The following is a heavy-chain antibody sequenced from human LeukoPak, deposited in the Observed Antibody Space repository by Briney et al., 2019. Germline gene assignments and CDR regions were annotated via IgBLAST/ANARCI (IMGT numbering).Heavy chain of an antibody. CDR3: ARGHYDFWSGYPYYFDY. CDR2: IYYSGST. D-gene: IGHD3-3*01. CDR1: GGSISSYY. V-gene: IGHV4-59*01. Sequence: SETLSLTCTVSGGSISSYYWSWIRQPPGKGLEWIGYIYYSGSTNYNPSLKSRVTISADTSKNQFSLKLSSVTAADTAVYYCARGHYDFWSGYPYYFDYWGQGTLVTVSS. J-gene: IGHJ4*02.